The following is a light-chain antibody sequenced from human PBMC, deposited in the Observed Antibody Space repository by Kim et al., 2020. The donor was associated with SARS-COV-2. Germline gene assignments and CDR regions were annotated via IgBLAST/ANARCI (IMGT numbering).Light chain of an antibody. V-gene: IGLV8-61*01. J-gene: IGLJ3*02. CDR2: ATN. Sequence: GVTVTRTCAMSSGSVSTNYYTSWYQQTPGQPPRALIYATNIRSSGVPDRFSGSIIGKKAALTITGAQAEDECNYYCALYMGGGTWVFGGGTQLTVL. CDR1: SGSVSTNYY. CDR3: ALYMGGGTWV.